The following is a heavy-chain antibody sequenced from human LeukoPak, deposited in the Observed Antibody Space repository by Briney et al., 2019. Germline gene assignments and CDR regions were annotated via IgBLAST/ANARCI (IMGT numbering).Heavy chain of an antibody. CDR2: MNPNSGNT. Sequence: ASVKVSCKASGYTFTSYDINWVRQATGQGLEWMGWMNPNSGNTGYAQKFQGRVTLTRNTSISTAYMELSRLGSEDTAVYYCARGGSSWYTFDYWGQGTLVTVSS. D-gene: IGHD6-13*01. CDR3: ARGGSSWYTFDY. CDR1: GYTFTSYD. V-gene: IGHV1-8*01. J-gene: IGHJ4*02.